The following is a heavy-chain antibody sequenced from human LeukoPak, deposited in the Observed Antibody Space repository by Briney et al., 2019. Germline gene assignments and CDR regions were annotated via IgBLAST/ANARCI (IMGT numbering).Heavy chain of an antibody. CDR1: TDSTNTYY. D-gene: IGHD3-16*01. CDR2: IYYSGST. J-gene: IGHJ4*02. Sequence: SETLSLTCSVSTDSTNTYYWTWIRQSPGKGLEWIGYIYYSGSTNYNPSLKSRVTISVDTSKNQFSLKLSSVTAADTAVYYCATLWDWGQGTLVTVSS. V-gene: IGHV4-59*01. CDR3: ATLWD.